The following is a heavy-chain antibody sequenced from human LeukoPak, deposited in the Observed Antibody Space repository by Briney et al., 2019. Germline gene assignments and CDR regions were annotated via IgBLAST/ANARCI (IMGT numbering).Heavy chain of an antibody. CDR1: GGSFSGYY. J-gene: IGHJ5*02. Sequence: SETLSLTCAVYGGSFSGYYWSWIRQPPGKGLEWIGEINHSGTTHYNPSLKSRVTISVDTSKNQFSLKLSSVTAADTAVYYCARVARVRGVIVRYWFDPWGQGTLVTVSS. CDR3: ARVARVRGVIVRYWFDP. D-gene: IGHD3-10*01. CDR2: INHSGTT. V-gene: IGHV4-34*01.